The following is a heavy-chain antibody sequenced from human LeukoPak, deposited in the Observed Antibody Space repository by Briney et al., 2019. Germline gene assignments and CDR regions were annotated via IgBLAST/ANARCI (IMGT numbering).Heavy chain of an antibody. CDR2: IIPLLGTA. CDR1: GGNFNNYA. CDR3: ARDVFLGAVAGRRGDL. J-gene: IGHJ5*02. D-gene: IGHD6-19*01. Sequence: SVKVSCKASGGNFNNYAFSWVRQAPGQGLEYMGGIIPLLGTANYAQKFQGRFTISADSSMSTAYMELSSLRFEDTAVYYCARDVFLGAVAGRRGDLWGQGTLITVSS. V-gene: IGHV1-69*06.